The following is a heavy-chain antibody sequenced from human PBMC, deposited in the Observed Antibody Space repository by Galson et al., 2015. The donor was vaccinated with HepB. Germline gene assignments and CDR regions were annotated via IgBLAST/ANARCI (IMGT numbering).Heavy chain of an antibody. CDR3: ARDPEFLGVTMVRGALDY. D-gene: IGHD3-10*01. J-gene: IGHJ4*02. V-gene: IGHV3-21*01. Sequence: LRLSCAASGFTFSSYSMNWVRQAPGKVLEWVSSISSSTTYIYYADSLKGRFTISRDNAKNSLHLQMNSLRVEDTAVYYCARDPEFLGVTMVRGALDYWGQGTLVTVSS. CDR1: GFTFSSYS. CDR2: ISSSTTYI.